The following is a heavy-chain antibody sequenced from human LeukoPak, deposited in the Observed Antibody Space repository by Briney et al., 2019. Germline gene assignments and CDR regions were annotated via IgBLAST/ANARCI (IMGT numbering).Heavy chain of an antibody. D-gene: IGHD6-13*01. Sequence: SETLSLTCTVSSGSISSNIYYGGWIRQPPGKGLQWIGNIYYSGSTYYNPSLKSRVIISVDTSKNQFSLKLSSVTAADTAVYYCASHLSAAGVDYWGQGTLVTVSS. J-gene: IGHJ4*02. V-gene: IGHV4-39*01. CDR1: SGSISSNIYY. CDR3: ASHLSAAGVDY. CDR2: IYYSGST.